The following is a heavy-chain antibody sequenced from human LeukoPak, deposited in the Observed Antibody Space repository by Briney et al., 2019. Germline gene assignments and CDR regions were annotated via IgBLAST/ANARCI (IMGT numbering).Heavy chain of an antibody. CDR1: GYTFTNYD. V-gene: IGHV1-8*01. CDR2: RNPNSGRT. J-gene: IGHJ6*02. Sequence: ASVKVSCKASGYTFTNYDINWARQATGQGLGWMGWRNPNSGRTGFAQKFQGRLTMTADTSISTAYMELSSLTSDDTAVYYCARGPVSTHGMDVWGQGTTVTVSS. CDR3: ARGPVSTHGMDV. D-gene: IGHD6-13*01.